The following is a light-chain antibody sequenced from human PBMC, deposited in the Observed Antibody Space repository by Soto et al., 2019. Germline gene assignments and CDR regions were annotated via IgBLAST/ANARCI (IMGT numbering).Light chain of an antibody. CDR2: GAT. J-gene: IGKJ3*01. V-gene: IGKV3-20*01. CDR1: QSVSSRY. Sequence: EIVLTQSPGTLSMSPGERATLSCRASQSVSSRYVAWHQQKPGQAPRLLLSGATNRATGIPDRFSGSGSATDFTLTISRLEPEDFAVYYCQQYSNSPFTFGPGTKVEIK. CDR3: QQYSNSPFT.